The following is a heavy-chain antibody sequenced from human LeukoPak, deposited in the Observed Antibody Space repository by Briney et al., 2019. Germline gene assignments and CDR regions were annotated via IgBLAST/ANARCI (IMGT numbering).Heavy chain of an antibody. CDR2: IYPSGGT. D-gene: IGHD5-24*01. CDR3: ARESTPLRGAFDP. V-gene: IGHV3-53*05. J-gene: IGHJ5*02. Sequence: GGSLRLSCAASGITVSDNFMTWVRQAPGKGLEWVSVIYPSGGTYYADSVKGRFTISRDNSKNTLYLQMNSLRAEDTAVYYCARESTPLRGAFDPWGPGTLVTVSS. CDR1: GITVSDNF.